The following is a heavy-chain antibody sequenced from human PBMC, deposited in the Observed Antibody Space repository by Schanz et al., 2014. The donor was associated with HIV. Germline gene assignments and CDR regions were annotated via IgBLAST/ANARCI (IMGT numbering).Heavy chain of an antibody. V-gene: IGHV3-33*06. CDR1: GFTFSNYG. CDR3: AKALTSSAAGNFDP. J-gene: IGHJ5*02. CDR2: IWYDGSNK. Sequence: QVQLVESGGGVVQPGRSLRLSCAASGFTFSNYGMHWVRQAPGKGLEWVALIWYDGSNKYYADSVKGRFTISKDNSKNTLYLQMNSLRAEDSAVYYCAKALTSSAAGNFDPWGQGTLVTVSS. D-gene: IGHD6-13*01.